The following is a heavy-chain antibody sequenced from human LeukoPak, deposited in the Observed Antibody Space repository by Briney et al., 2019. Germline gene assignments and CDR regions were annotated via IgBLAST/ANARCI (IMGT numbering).Heavy chain of an antibody. Sequence: SETLSLTCTVSGGSISSGSYYWSWIRQPAGKGLEWIGRIYTSGSTNYNPSLNSRVTISVDTSKNQFSLKLSSVTAADTAVYYCARGDSQSWYDWFDPWGQGTLVTVSS. D-gene: IGHD6-13*01. CDR2: IYTSGST. CDR3: ARGDSQSWYDWFDP. CDR1: GGSISSGSYY. V-gene: IGHV4-61*02. J-gene: IGHJ5*02.